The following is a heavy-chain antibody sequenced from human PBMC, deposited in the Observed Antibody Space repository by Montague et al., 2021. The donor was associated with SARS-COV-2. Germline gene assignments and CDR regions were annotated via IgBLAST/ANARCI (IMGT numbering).Heavy chain of an antibody. CDR2: INHSGGT. J-gene: IGHJ6*02. Sequence: SETLSLTCAVYGGSFSGYYWSWIRQPPGKGLEWIGEINHSGGTNYNPSLKSRVTMSVDTSKNQFSLKLSSVTAADTVVHYCARVRYYGSGTSLGMDVWGQGTTVTVSS. V-gene: IGHV4-34*01. D-gene: IGHD3-10*01. CDR1: GGSFSGYY. CDR3: ARVRYYGSGTSLGMDV.